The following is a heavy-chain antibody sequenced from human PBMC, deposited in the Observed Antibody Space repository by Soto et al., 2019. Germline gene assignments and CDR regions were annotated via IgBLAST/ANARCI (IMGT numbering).Heavy chain of an antibody. CDR2: IYTSGST. CDR1: GCSISSYY. J-gene: IGHJ4*02. V-gene: IGHV4-4*07. Sequence: SETLSLTCPVSGCSISSYYWSWIRQPAGKGLEWIGRIYTSGSTNYNPSLKSRVTMSVDTSKNQFSLKLSSVTAADTAVYYCARGPTLGKYFDYWGQGTLVTVSS. CDR3: ARGPTLGKYFDY. D-gene: IGHD2-15*01.